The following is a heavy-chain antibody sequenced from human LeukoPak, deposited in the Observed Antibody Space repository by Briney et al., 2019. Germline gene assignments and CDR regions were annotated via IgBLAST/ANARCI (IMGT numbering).Heavy chain of an antibody. D-gene: IGHD3-10*01. J-gene: IGHJ6*02. CDR2: INPNSGGT. CDR1: GYTFTGYY. V-gene: IGHV1-2*02. CDR3: ARDIVVRGVTLVYGMDV. Sequence: ASVKVSCEASGYTFTGYYMHWVRQAPGQGLEWMGWINPNSGGTNFEQKFQGRVTMTRDTSISTVYLELSRLRSDDTAVYYCARDIVVRGVTLVYGMDVWGQGTTVTVSS.